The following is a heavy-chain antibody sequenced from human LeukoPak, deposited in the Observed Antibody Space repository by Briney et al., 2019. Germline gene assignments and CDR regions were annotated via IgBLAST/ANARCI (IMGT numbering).Heavy chain of an antibody. CDR1: GFTFSSYW. CDR2: INTDGSST. Sequence: GGSLRLSCAASGFTFSSYWMHWVRQAPGKGLVWVSRINTDGSSTSYADSVKGRFTISRDNAKNTLYLQMNSLRAEDTAVYYCARGGELNWFDPWGQGTLVTVSS. J-gene: IGHJ5*02. CDR3: ARGGELNWFDP. D-gene: IGHD1-26*01. V-gene: IGHV3-74*01.